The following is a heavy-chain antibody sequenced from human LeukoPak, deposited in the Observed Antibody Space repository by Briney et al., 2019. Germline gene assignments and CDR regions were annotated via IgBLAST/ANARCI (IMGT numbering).Heavy chain of an antibody. CDR1: GGSISSYY. J-gene: IGHJ3*02. CDR2: IYYSGST. V-gene: IGHV4-59*12. Sequence: SETLSLTCTVSGGSISSYYWSWIRQPPGKGLEWIGYIYYSGSTNYNPSLKSRVTISVDRSKNQFSLKLSSVTAADTAVYYCAKVEAWDSSGYSFGAFDIWGQGTMVTVSS. D-gene: IGHD3-22*01. CDR3: AKVEAWDSSGYSFGAFDI.